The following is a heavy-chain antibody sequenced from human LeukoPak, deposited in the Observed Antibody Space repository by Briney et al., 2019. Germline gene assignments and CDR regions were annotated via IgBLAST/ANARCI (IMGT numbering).Heavy chain of an antibody. CDR3: AREWYAPDKRGRAFDI. J-gene: IGHJ3*02. CDR1: GFTFDDYA. Sequence: QPGRFLRLSCAASGFTFDDYAMHWVRQAPGKGLEWVSGISWNSGSIGYADSVKGRFTISRDNAKNSLYLQMNSLRAEDTAVYYCAREWYAPDKRGRAFDIWGQGTMVTVSS. CDR2: ISWNSGSI. V-gene: IGHV3-9*01. D-gene: IGHD6-13*01.